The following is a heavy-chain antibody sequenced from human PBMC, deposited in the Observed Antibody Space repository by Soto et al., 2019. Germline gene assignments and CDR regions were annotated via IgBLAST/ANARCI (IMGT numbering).Heavy chain of an antibody. CDR1: GFTFSSYA. CDR2: ISGSGGST. Sequence: EVQLLESGGGLVQPGGSLRLSCAASGFTFSSYAMSWVRQAPGKGLEWVSAISGSGGSTYYADSVKGRFTISRDNSKNTLYLQKNSLRAEDTAVYYCAKYSRPTTVTTAFDYWGQGTLVTVSS. V-gene: IGHV3-23*01. D-gene: IGHD4-17*01. J-gene: IGHJ4*02. CDR3: AKYSRPTTVTTAFDY.